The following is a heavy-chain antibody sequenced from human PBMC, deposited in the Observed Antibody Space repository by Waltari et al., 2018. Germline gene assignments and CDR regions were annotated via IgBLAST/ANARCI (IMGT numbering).Heavy chain of an antibody. V-gene: IGHV3-21*01. Sequence: EVQLVESGGGLVKPGGSLRTSLSASGSTFSRHSTNWVRQAPGKGLEWVSSISSSSSYIYYADSVKGRFTISRDNAKNSLYLQMNSLRAEDTAVYYCARGTTVTTALDVWGKGTTVTVSS. J-gene: IGHJ6*04. CDR2: ISSSSSYI. D-gene: IGHD4-17*01. CDR3: ARGTTVTTALDV. CDR1: GSTFSRHS.